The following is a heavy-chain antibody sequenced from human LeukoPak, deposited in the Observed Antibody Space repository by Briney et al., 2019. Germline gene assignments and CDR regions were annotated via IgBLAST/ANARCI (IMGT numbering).Heavy chain of an antibody. Sequence: ASVKVSCEASGYTFTGYYMHWVRQAPGQGLEWMGWINPNSGGTNYAQKFQGRVTMTRDTSISTAYMELSRLRSDDTAVYYCARGSGHKHPMDVWGQGTTVTVSS. J-gene: IGHJ6*02. CDR2: INPNSGGT. CDR3: ARGSGHKHPMDV. V-gene: IGHV1-2*02. D-gene: IGHD3-3*01. CDR1: GYTFTGYY.